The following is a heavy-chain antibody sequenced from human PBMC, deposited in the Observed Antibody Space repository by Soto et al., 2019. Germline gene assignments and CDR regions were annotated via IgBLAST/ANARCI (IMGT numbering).Heavy chain of an antibody. V-gene: IGHV5-10-1*01. CDR3: ARQTESDRLVIIRGTWFVP. J-gene: IGHJ5*02. D-gene: IGHD3-9*01. CDR2: IDPSDSYT. CDR1: GYSFTSYW. Sequence: GESLKISCKGSGYSFTSYWISWVRQMPGKGLGWMGRIDPSDSYTNYSPSFQGHVTISADKSISTAYLQWSSLKASDTAMYYCARQTESDRLVIIRGTWFVPWGPGTLVTVSS.